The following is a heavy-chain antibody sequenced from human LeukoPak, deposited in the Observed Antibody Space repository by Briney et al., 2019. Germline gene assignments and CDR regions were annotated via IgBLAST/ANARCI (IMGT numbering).Heavy chain of an antibody. CDR2: INQDGTDK. D-gene: IGHD3-10*01. CDR1: GFTFTTYW. Sequence: GGSLRLSCAASGFTFTTYWMSWIRQAPGKGLEWVANINQDGTDKYYVDSVKGRFTFSRDNAKNSLYLQMNSLRAEDTAVYYCARDRATMVRGASEFDYWGQGTLVTVSS. J-gene: IGHJ4*02. V-gene: IGHV3-7*01. CDR3: ARDRATMVRGASEFDY.